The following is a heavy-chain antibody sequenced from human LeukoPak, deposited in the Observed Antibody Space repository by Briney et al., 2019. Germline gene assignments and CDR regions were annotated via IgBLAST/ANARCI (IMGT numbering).Heavy chain of an antibody. CDR3: ARERYSSSCYDY. J-gene: IGHJ4*02. CDR1: GFTFDDYT. V-gene: IGHV3-43*01. Sequence: GGSLRLSCAASGFTFDDYTMHWVRQAPGKGLEWVSLISWDGGSTYYADSVKGRFTISRDNAKNSLYLQMNSLRAEDTAVYYCARERYSSSCYDYWGQGTLVTVSS. CDR2: ISWDGGST. D-gene: IGHD6-13*01.